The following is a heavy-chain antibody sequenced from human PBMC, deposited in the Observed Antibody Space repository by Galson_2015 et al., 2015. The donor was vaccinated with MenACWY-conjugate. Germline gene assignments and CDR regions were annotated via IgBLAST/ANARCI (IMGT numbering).Heavy chain of an antibody. D-gene: IGHD3-22*01. CDR2: INTNTGNP. CDR3: ARQSSRGGYANWFDP. V-gene: IGHV7-4-1*02. J-gene: IGHJ5*02. CDR1: GYTFTSYA. Sequence: SVKVSCKASGYTFTSYAMNWVRQAPGQGLEWMGWINTNTGNPTYAQGFTGRFVFSLDTSVSTAYLQISSLKAEDTAVYYCARQSSRGGYANWFDPWGQGTLVTVSS.